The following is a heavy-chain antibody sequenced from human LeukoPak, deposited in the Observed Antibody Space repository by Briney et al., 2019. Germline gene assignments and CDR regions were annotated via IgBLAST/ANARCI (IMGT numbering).Heavy chain of an antibody. CDR3: AREGIVVVTDPYWYFDL. V-gene: IGHV4-39*02. CDR1: GGSISTTTYY. J-gene: IGHJ2*01. CDR2: IYYSGST. Sequence: SETLSLTCTVSGGSISTTTYYWGWIRQPPGKGLEWIGSIYYSGSTFHNPSLKGRVTISVDTSKNQFSLNLSSVTAADTAVYYCAREGIVVVTDPYWYFDLWGRGTLVTVSS. D-gene: IGHD2-21*02.